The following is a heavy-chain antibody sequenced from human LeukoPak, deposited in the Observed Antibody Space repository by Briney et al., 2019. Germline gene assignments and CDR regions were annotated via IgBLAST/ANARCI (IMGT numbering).Heavy chain of an antibody. J-gene: IGHJ6*02. D-gene: IGHD6-19*01. CDR2: ISYDGSNK. V-gene: IGHV3-30-3*01. Sequence: GGSLRLSCAASGFTFSSYAIHWVRQAPGKGLEWVAVISYDGSNKYYADSVKGRFTISRDNSKNTLYLQMNSLRAEDTAVYYCARDRGHRQWLVRYYYYGMDVWGQGTTVTVSS. CDR3: ARDRGHRQWLVRYYYYGMDV. CDR1: GFTFSSYA.